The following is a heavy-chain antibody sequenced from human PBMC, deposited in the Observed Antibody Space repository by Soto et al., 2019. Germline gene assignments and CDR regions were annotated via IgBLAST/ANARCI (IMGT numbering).Heavy chain of an antibody. D-gene: IGHD6-13*01. V-gene: IGHV1-69*12. CDR1: GGTFSSYA. J-gene: IGHJ6*02. CDR2: IIPIFGTA. Sequence: QVQLVQSGAEVKKPGSSVKVSCKASGGTFSSYAISWVRQAPGQGLEWMGGIIPIFGTANYAQKFQGRVTITADESTSXAYMELSSLRSEDTAVYYCASSIAAADTYYYYGMDVWGQGTTVTVSS. CDR3: ASSIAAADTYYYYGMDV.